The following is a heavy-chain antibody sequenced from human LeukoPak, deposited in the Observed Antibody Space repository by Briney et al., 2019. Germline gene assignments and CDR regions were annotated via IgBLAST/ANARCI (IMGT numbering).Heavy chain of an antibody. CDR1: GLRFRNYG. Sequence: GGSLRLSCVVSGLRFRNYGMHWVRQAPGKGLEWVAVIYYDGSNQYYVDSVKGRFTVSRDNFKNTLYLQMNSLRAEDTALYYCARKLWHRNDCWGQGTLVTVSS. V-gene: IGHV3-33*01. D-gene: IGHD3-16*01. J-gene: IGHJ4*02. CDR3: ARKLWHRNDC. CDR2: IYYDGSNQ.